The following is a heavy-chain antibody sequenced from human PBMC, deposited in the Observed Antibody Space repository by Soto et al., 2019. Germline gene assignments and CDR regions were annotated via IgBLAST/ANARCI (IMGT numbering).Heavy chain of an antibody. CDR3: AKDQGDGYTEPFDY. CDR2: ISYDGSNK. CDR1: GFTFSSYG. D-gene: IGHD5-12*01. J-gene: IGHJ4*02. V-gene: IGHV3-30*18. Sequence: QVQLVESGGGVVQPGRSLRLSCAASGFTFSSYGMHWVRQAPGKGLEWVAVISYDGSNKNYADSVKGRFTISRDNSKNTLYLQMNSLRAEDTAVYYCAKDQGDGYTEPFDYWGQGTLVTVSS.